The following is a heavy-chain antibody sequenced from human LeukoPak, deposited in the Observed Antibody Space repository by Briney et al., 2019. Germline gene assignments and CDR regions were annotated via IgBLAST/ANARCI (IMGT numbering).Heavy chain of an antibody. CDR1: GGTFSSYA. J-gene: IGHJ6*02. Sequence: LVKVSCEASGGTFSSYAISWVRQAPGQGLEWMGRIIPILGIANYAQKFQGRVTITADKSTSTAYMELSSLGSEDTAVYYCARGDCGGDRNYYYYGMDVWGQGTTVTVSS. CDR2: IIPILGIA. D-gene: IGHD2-21*02. V-gene: IGHV1-69*04. CDR3: ARGDCGGDRNYYYYGMDV.